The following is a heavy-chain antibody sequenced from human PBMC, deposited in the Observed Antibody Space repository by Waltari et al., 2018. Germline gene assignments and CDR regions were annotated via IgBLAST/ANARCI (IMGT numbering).Heavy chain of an antibody. CDR3: ARHLSSSHDY. CDR1: GGSFSGYY. V-gene: IGHV4-34*01. CDR2: INHSGST. J-gene: IGHJ4*02. D-gene: IGHD6-13*01. Sequence: QVQLQQWGAGLLKPSETLSLTCAVYGGSFSGYYWSWIRQPPGKGLEWIGEINHSGSTNSNRALKSRGTISVDTSKNQFSRKLGAVTAADTAVYYCARHLSSSHDYWGQGTLVTVSS.